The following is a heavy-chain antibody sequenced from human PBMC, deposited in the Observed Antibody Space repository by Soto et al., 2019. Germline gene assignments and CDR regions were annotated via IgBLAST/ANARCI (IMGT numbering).Heavy chain of an antibody. V-gene: IGHV4-39*01. CDR3: ARMQSGSSRDY. J-gene: IGHJ4*02. CDR2: VYYSGST. D-gene: IGHD1-26*01. Sequence: QLQLQESGPGLVKPSETLSLTCTVSGGSISSSSYYWGWIRQPPGKGLEWIGSVYYSGSTYYNPSLKSRVTISVDTSKNQFSLRLSSVTAADTAVYYCARMQSGSSRDYWGQGTLVTVS. CDR1: GGSISSSSYY.